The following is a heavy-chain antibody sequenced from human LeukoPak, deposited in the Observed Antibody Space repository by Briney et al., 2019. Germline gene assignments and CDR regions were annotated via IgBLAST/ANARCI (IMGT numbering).Heavy chain of an antibody. CDR2: ISWDGGST. Sequence: GGSLRLSCAASGFTFDDYAMHWVRQAPGKGLEWVALISWDGGSTYYADSVKGRFTISRDNSKNSLYLQMNSLRAEDTALYYCATVGFRGGLDYWGPGTLVTVSS. J-gene: IGHJ4*02. CDR1: GFTFDDYA. D-gene: IGHD5-12*01. CDR3: ATVGFRGGLDY. V-gene: IGHV3-43D*03.